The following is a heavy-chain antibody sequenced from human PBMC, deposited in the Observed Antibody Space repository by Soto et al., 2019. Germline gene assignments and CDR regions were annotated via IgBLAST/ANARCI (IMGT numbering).Heavy chain of an antibody. CDR2: IKQDGSEK. D-gene: IGHD6-13*01. J-gene: IGHJ4*02. Sequence: GGSLRLSCAASGFTFSSYWMSWVRQAPGKGLEWVANIKQDGSEKYYVDSVKGRFTISRDNAKNSLYLQMNSLRAEDTAVYYCARDDRQQLVGPNFDYWGQGTLVTVSS. CDR3: ARDDRQQLVGPNFDY. V-gene: IGHV3-7*05. CDR1: GFTFSSYW.